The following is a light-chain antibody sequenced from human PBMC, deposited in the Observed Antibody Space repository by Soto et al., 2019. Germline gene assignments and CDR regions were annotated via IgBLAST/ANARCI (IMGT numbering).Light chain of an antibody. Sequence: DIQMTQSPSTLSASVGGRVTISSRASQSINRWLAWYQQKPGKAPKLLIYDASNLASGVPSRFTGSGSGTEFTLTISSLQPDDFATYYCQQYNTYSTWTFGQGTKVDIK. CDR3: QQYNTYSTWT. J-gene: IGKJ1*01. CDR2: DAS. V-gene: IGKV1-5*01. CDR1: QSINRW.